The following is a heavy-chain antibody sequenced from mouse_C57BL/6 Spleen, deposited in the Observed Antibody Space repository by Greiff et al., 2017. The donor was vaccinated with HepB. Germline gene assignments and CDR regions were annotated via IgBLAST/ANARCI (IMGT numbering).Heavy chain of an antibody. Sequence: VKVVESGPELVKPGASVKISCKASGYAFSSSWMNWVKQRPGKGLEWIGRIYPGDGDTNYNGKFKGKATLTADKSSSTAYMQLSSLTSEDSAVYFCARENYGRSVAWFAYWGQGTLVTVSA. CDR3: ARENYGRSVAWFAY. J-gene: IGHJ3*01. CDR2: IYPGDGDT. V-gene: IGHV1-82*01. CDR1: GYAFSSSW. D-gene: IGHD1-1*01.